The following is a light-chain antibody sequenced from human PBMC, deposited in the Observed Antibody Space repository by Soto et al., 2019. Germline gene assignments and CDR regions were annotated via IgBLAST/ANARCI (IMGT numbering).Light chain of an antibody. J-gene: IGLJ2*01. CDR1: SSDVGGYNY. CDR2: DVS. Sequence: QSALTQPASVSGSPGQSITISCTGTSSDVGGYNYVSWYQQHPGKAPKLMIYDVSNPPSGVSNRFSGSKSGNTASLTISGLQAEDEADYYCSSYTNISARVFGGGTKLTVL. V-gene: IGLV2-14*01. CDR3: SSYTNISARV.